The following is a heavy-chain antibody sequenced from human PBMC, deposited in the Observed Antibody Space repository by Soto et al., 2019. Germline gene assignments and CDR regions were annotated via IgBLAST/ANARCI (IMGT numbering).Heavy chain of an antibody. CDR1: GYTFTSYG. V-gene: IGHV1-18*01. CDR3: ARVIDGYCSSTSCDNYYYYYMDV. D-gene: IGHD2-2*02. CDR2: ISAYNGNT. Sequence: ASVKVSCKASGYTFTSYGMSWVRQAPGQGLEWMGWISAYNGNTNYAQKLQGRVTMTTDTSTSTAYMELRSLRSDDTAVYYCARVIDGYCSSTSCDNYYYYYMDVWGKGTTVTVSS. J-gene: IGHJ6*03.